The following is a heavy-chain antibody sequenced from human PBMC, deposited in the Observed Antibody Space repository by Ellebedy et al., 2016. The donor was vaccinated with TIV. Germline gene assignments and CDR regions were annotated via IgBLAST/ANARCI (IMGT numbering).Heavy chain of an antibody. CDR3: ARANYYDSIAYYFDS. J-gene: IGHJ4*02. CDR2: INPNSGDT. V-gene: IGHV1-2*06. CDR1: GYSFTAYF. D-gene: IGHD3-22*01. Sequence: ASVKVSCKTSGYSFTAYFLHWVRQAPGQGLEWMGRINPNSGDTTYAQKFLGRVTLTRDTSISTAYMGLSRLRSDDTAIDYCARANYYDSIAYYFDSWGQGTLVTVSS.